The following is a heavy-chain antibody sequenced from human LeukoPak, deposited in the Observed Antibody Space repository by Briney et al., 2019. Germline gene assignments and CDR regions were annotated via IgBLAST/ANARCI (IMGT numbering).Heavy chain of an antibody. D-gene: IGHD2-15*01. CDR3: ARDRGYCSGGSCYRPFDY. J-gene: IGHJ4*02. CDR2: IKQDGSEK. Sequence: PGGSLRLSCAASGFTFSSYWMSWVRQAPGKGLEWVANIKQDGSEKYYVDSVKGRFTISRDNAKNSLYLQMNSLRAEDTAVYYCARDRGYCSGGSCYRPFDYWGQGTLVTVSS. CDR1: GFTFSSYW. V-gene: IGHV3-7*01.